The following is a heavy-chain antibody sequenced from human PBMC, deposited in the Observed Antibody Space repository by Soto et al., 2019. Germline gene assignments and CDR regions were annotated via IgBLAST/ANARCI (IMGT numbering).Heavy chain of an antibody. CDR1: GFSLSTSGMR. D-gene: IGHD6-19*01. V-gene: IGHV2-70*04. Sequence: SGPTLVNPIQTLKLTCTFSGFSLSTSGMRVSWIRQPPGKALEWLARIDWDDDKFYSTSLKTMLTISKDTSKNQVVRTMTNMDPVDTDVYYCARGGPSGAGRRVAFDIWGLGTMVTV. CDR2: IDWDDDK. J-gene: IGHJ3*02. CDR3: ARGGPSGAGRRVAFDI.